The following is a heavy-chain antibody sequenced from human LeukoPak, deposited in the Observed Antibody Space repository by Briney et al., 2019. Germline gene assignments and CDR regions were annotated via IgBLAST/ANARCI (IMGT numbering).Heavy chain of an antibody. D-gene: IGHD6-19*01. CDR1: GFTVSSNY. J-gene: IGHJ4*02. Sequence: GGSLRLPCAASGFTVSSNYMSWVRQAPGKGLEWVSVIYSGGSTYYADSVKGRFTISRDNSKNTLYLQLNSLRAEDTAVYYCVKDQREAYGSGWSRDFDYWGQGTLVTVSS. V-gene: IGHV3-53*05. CDR3: VKDQREAYGSGWSRDFDY. CDR2: IYSGGST.